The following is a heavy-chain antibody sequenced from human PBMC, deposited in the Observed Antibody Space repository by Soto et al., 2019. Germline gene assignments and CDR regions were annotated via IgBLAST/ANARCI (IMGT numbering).Heavy chain of an antibody. V-gene: IGHV4-39*01. Sequence: SETLSLTCTVSGGSISSSSYYWGWIRQPPGKGLEWIGSIYYSGSTYYNPSLKSRVTISVDTSKNQFSLKLSSVTAADTAVYYCARAGVVVVAATRWFDPWGQGTLVTVSS. D-gene: IGHD2-15*01. CDR2: IYYSGST. CDR3: ARAGVVVVAATRWFDP. J-gene: IGHJ5*02. CDR1: GGSISSSSYY.